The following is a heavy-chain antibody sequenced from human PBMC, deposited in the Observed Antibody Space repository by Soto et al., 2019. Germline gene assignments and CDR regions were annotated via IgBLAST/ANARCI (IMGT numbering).Heavy chain of an antibody. V-gene: IGHV3-21*06. Sequence: PVGSLRLSCAASWFTFTRYSMNWVRQPPGKGLEWVSSISSTTNYIYYGDSMKGRFTISRDNAKNSLYLEMNSLRAEDTAVYYCARESEDLTSNFDYWGQGTLVTVSS. CDR2: ISSTTNYI. CDR1: WFTFTRYS. CDR3: ARESEDLTSNFDY. J-gene: IGHJ4*02.